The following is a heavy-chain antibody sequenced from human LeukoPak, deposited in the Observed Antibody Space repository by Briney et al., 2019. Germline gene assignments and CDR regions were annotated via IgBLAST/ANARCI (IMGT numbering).Heavy chain of an antibody. J-gene: IGHJ4*02. CDR2: MYYSGTT. V-gene: IGHV4-39*01. CDR3: ARHPPRDGSAFDY. Sequence: SETLSLTCTVSGGSISSGSYYWGWVRQPPGKGLEWIASMYYSGTTFYSPSLKSRVTISVDTSKNQLSLKLGSVTAADTAVYYCARHPPRDGSAFDYWGQGTLVTVSS. CDR1: GGSISSGSYY.